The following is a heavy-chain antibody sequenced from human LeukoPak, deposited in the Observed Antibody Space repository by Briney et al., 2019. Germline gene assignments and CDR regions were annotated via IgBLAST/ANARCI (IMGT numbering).Heavy chain of an antibody. Sequence: ASVKVSCKASGYTFTGYYMHWVRQAPGQGLEWMGWINPNSGGTNYAQKFQGRATMTRDTSISTAYMELSRLRSDDTAVYYCARQRAARRNDAFDIWGQGTMVTVSS. J-gene: IGHJ3*02. CDR3: ARQRAARRNDAFDI. V-gene: IGHV1-2*02. CDR2: INPNSGGT. D-gene: IGHD6-6*01. CDR1: GYTFTGYY.